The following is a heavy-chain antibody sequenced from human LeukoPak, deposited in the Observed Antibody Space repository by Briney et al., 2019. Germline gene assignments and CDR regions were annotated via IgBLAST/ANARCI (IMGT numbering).Heavy chain of an antibody. CDR3: ARIGLGRDAYTFFDF. J-gene: IGHJ4*02. V-gene: IGHV3-21*01. D-gene: IGHD5-24*01. CDR2: ISATTIFT. Sequence: PGGSLRLSCTASGFTFSNYDMTWVRQAPGKGLEWVSSISATTIFTFSADSVRGRFTISRDNVENSLYLQMNNLRGEDTGVYFCARIGLGRDAYTFFDFWGQGTLVTVSS. CDR1: GFTFSNYD.